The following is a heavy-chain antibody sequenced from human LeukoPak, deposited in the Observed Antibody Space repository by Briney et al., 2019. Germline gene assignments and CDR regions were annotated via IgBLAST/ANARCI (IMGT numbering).Heavy chain of an antibody. Sequence: GGSLRLSCAASGFTFSSYGMHWVRQAPGKGLEWVAFIRYDGSNKYYADSVKGRFTISRDNSKNTLYLQMNSLRAEDTAVYYGTTGTTTSNWFDPWGQGTLVTASS. J-gene: IGHJ5*02. CDR2: IRYDGSNK. V-gene: IGHV3-30*02. D-gene: IGHD1-1*01. CDR3: TTGTTTSNWFDP. CDR1: GFTFSSYG.